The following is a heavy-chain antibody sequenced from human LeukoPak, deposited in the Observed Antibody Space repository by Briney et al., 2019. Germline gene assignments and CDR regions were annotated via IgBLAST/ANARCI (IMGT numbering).Heavy chain of an antibody. Sequence: GASVKVSCKASGYTFTSYDINWVRQATGQGLEWMGWMNPNSGNTGYAQKFQGRVTMTRNTSISTAYMELSSLRSEDTAVYYCARDRKWGFGELSWFDPWGQGTLVTVSS. CDR3: ARDRKWGFGELSWFDP. V-gene: IGHV1-8*01. CDR2: MNPNSGNT. D-gene: IGHD3-10*01. J-gene: IGHJ5*02. CDR1: GYTFTSYD.